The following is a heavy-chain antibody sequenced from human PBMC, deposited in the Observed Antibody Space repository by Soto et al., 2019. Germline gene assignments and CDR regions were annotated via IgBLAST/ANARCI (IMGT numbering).Heavy chain of an antibody. V-gene: IGHV4-4*02. Sequence: NPSETLSLTCAVSGGSISSSNWWSWVRQPPGKGLEWIGEIYHSGSTNYNPSLKSRVTISVDKSKNQFSLKLSSVTAADTAVYYCARAHNWNSRAYFDYWGQGTLVTVSS. J-gene: IGHJ4*02. CDR1: GGSISSSNW. CDR2: IYHSGST. D-gene: IGHD1-7*01. CDR3: ARAHNWNSRAYFDY.